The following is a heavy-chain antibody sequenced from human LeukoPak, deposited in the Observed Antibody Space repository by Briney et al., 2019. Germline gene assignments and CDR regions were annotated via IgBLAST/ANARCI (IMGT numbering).Heavy chain of an antibody. J-gene: IGHJ4*02. CDR2: ISYSGST. CDR1: GGSISSYY. V-gene: IGHV4-59*12. Sequence: SETLSLTCTVSGGSISSYYWSWIRQPPGKGLEWIGYISYSGSTNYNPSLKSRVTISVDTSKNQFSLKLSSVTAADTAVYYCARGLLYYFDYWGQGTLVTVSS. CDR3: ARGLLYYFDY.